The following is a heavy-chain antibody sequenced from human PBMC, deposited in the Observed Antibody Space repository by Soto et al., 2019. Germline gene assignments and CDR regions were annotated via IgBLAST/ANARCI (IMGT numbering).Heavy chain of an antibody. Sequence: SETLSLTCTVSGGSIRSCDYYRSWVRQPTGKGLEWIGYIYYSGSTYYNPSLKSRVTISVDTSKNQFSLKLSSVTAADTAVYYCARRGYSGYENFDYWGQGTLVTVSS. V-gene: IGHV4-30-4*01. CDR2: IYYSGST. D-gene: IGHD5-12*01. CDR1: GGSIRSCDYY. J-gene: IGHJ4*02. CDR3: ARRGYSGYENFDY.